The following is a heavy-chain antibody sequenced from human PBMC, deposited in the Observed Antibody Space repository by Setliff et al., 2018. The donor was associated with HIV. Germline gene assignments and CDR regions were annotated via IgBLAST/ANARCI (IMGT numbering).Heavy chain of an antibody. D-gene: IGHD3-22*01. CDR3: AGDSGYPSNWFDP. Sequence: SETLSLTCTVSGGPISSSSYYWGWIRQPPGKGLELIGSIYYTGTTYYHPSLESRVTLSVDMSRNQFSLRLTSVTAADTGVYFCAGDSGYPSNWFDPWGQGILVTVSS. V-gene: IGHV4-39*02. CDR2: IYYTGTT. CDR1: GGPISSSSYY. J-gene: IGHJ5*02.